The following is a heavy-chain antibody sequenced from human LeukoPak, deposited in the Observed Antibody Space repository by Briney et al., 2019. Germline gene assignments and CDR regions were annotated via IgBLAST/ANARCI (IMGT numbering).Heavy chain of an antibody. CDR1: GFTISSYW. CDR2: INSDGSST. CDR3: SSGNSHAFDI. V-gene: IGHV3-74*01. J-gene: IGHJ3*02. Sequence: GGSLRLSCAASGFTISSYWMHWVRQAPGKGLVWVSRINSDGSSTSYADSVKGRFTISRDNAKNTLYLQMNKLRAEDTAVYYCSSGNSHAFDIWGQGTMVTVSS. D-gene: IGHD4-23*01.